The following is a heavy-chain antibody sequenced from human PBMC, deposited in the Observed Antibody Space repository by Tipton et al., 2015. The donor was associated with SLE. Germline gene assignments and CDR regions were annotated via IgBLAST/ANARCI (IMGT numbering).Heavy chain of an antibody. CDR2: IYHSGST. CDR1: GYSISSGYY. V-gene: IGHV4-38-2*01. Sequence: TLSLTCAVSGYSISSGYYWGWIRQPPGKGLEWIGSIYHSGSTYYNPSLKSRVTISVDTSKNQFSLKLSSVTAADTAVYYCATSPADPDYFFYYMDVWGKGTTVTVSS. J-gene: IGHJ6*03. D-gene: IGHD3-3*01. CDR3: ATSPADPDYFFYYMDV.